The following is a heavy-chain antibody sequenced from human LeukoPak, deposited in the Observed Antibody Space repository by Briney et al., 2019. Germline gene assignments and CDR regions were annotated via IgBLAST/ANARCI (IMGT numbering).Heavy chain of an antibody. V-gene: IGHV4-4*07. Sequence: SETLSLTCTVSGGSISRYYWSWIRQPAGKGLEWIGRIYTSGSTNYNPSLKSRVTMSVDTSKNQFSLKLSSVTAADTAVYYCARDQGNYYMGYYYYYMDVWGKGTTVTVSS. D-gene: IGHD3-10*01. CDR1: GGSISRYY. CDR2: IYTSGST. J-gene: IGHJ6*03. CDR3: ARDQGNYYMGYYYYYMDV.